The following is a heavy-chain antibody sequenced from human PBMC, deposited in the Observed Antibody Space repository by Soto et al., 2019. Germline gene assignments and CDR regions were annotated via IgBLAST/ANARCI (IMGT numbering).Heavy chain of an antibody. CDR3: AGEITMVRGSDAFGI. D-gene: IGHD3-10*01. J-gene: IGHJ3*02. V-gene: IGHV1-8*01. CDR1: GYTFTSYD. Sequence: ASVKVSCKASGYTFTSYDINWVRQATGQGLEWMGWMNPNSVNTGYAQKFQGRVTMTRNTSISTAYMELSSLRSEDTAVYYCAGEITMVRGSDAFGIWGQGTMVTVSS. CDR2: MNPNSVNT.